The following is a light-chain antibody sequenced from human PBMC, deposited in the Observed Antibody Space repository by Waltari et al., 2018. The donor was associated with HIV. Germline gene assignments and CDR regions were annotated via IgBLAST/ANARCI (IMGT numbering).Light chain of an antibody. Sequence: EIVVTQSPALMSVHPGEPVIVSCRTSESVGDELIWYQQKLGRAPRAIISVAKVRYTGVPSRFRVSGFGTDFTLTISYLQSEGGVIYFCQEYKEWPQISFGGGTSVE. CDR1: ESVGDE. J-gene: IGKJ4*01. V-gene: IGKV3-15*01. CDR3: QEYKEWPQIS. CDR2: VAK.